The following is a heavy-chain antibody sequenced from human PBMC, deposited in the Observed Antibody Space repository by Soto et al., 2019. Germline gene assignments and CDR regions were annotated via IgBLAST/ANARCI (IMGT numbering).Heavy chain of an antibody. Sequence: GGSLRLSSAASGFTFSSYWMHWVRQGPGKGLVWVSRISTDGSSTNYADSVKGRFAISRDNAKSTVYLQMNSLRAEDTAVYYCARGLKGYYGSDYWGQGTLVTSPQ. V-gene: IGHV3-74*01. CDR2: ISTDGSST. J-gene: IGHJ4*02. D-gene: IGHD3-10*01. CDR1: GFTFSSYW. CDR3: ARGLKGYYGSDY.